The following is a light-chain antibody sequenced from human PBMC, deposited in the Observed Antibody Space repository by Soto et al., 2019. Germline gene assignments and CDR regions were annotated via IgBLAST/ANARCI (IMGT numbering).Light chain of an antibody. Sequence: QSVLTQPASVSGSPGQSITISCTGTSSDVGAYNYVSWYQQHPGKAPKLMIYEVSNRPSGVSDRFSGSKSGNTASLTISGLQAEDEADYYCCSYAGTYTLWVFGGGTKVTVL. V-gene: IGLV2-14*01. CDR3: CSYAGTYTLWV. J-gene: IGLJ3*02. CDR2: EVS. CDR1: SSDVGAYNY.